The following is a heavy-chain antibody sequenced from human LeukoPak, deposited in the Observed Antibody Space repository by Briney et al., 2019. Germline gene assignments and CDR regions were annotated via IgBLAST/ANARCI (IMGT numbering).Heavy chain of an antibody. CDR3: ARSYCSSTSCYAFDI. Sequence: KAGGSLRLSCAASGFTFSSYSMNWVRQAPGKGLEWVSSISSSSSYIYYADSVKGRFTISRDNAKNSLYLQMNSLRAEDTTVYYCARSYCSSTSCYAFDIWGQGTMVTVSS. J-gene: IGHJ3*02. V-gene: IGHV3-21*01. D-gene: IGHD2-2*01. CDR2: ISSSSSYI. CDR1: GFTFSSYS.